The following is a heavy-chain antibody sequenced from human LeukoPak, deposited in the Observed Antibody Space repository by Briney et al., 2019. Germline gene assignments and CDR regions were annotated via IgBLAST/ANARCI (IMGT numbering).Heavy chain of an antibody. Sequence: PGGSLRLSCAASGFTFSSYAMSWVRQAPGRGLEWDSRISDSGDSTYYADSVKGRFTISRDNFKNTLYLQMNSLRAEDTAVYYCAKPAFMSGTTNSYYFDYWGQGTLVTVSS. CDR2: ISDSGDST. V-gene: IGHV3-23*01. J-gene: IGHJ4*02. CDR1: GFTFSSYA. D-gene: IGHD1-7*01. CDR3: AKPAFMSGTTNSYYFDY.